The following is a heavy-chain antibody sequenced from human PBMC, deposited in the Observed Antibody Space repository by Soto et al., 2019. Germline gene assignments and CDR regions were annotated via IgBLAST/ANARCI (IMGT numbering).Heavy chain of an antibody. CDR2: INPNSGGT. CDR3: ARGAARPGYYYYYGMDV. Sequence: ASVKVSCKASGYTFTGYYMQWVRQAPGQGLEWMGWINPNSGGTNYAQKFQGWVTMTRDTSISTAYMELSRLRSDDTAVYYCARGAARPGYYYYYGMDVWGQGTTVTAP. V-gene: IGHV1-2*04. D-gene: IGHD6-6*01. J-gene: IGHJ6*02. CDR1: GYTFTGYY.